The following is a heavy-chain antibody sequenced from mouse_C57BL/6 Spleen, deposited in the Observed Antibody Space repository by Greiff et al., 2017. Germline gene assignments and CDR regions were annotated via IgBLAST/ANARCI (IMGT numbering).Heavy chain of an antibody. D-gene: IGHD1-1*01. V-gene: IGHV2-5*01. CDR1: GFSLTSYG. CDR2: IWRGGST. Sequence: QVQLQESGPGLVQPSQSLSITCTVSGFSLTSYGVHWVRQSPGKGLEWLGVIWRGGSTDYNAAFMSRLSITKDNSKSQVFFKMNSLQADDTAIYYCATPYYGSSSYAMDYWGQGTSVTVSS. J-gene: IGHJ4*01. CDR3: ATPYYGSSSYAMDY.